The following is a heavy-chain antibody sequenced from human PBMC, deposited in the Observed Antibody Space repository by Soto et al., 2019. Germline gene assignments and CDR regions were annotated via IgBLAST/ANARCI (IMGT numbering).Heavy chain of an antibody. Sequence: ASVKVSCKASGYTFTGYYMHWVRQAPGQGLEWMGWINPNSGGTNYAQKFQGRVTMTRDTSISTAYIELSRLRSDDTAVYYCAKPLVGSPYYYYGMDVWGQGTTVTVSS. CDR2: INPNSGGT. D-gene: IGHD1-26*01. CDR3: AKPLVGSPYYYYGMDV. J-gene: IGHJ6*02. V-gene: IGHV1-2*02. CDR1: GYTFTGYY.